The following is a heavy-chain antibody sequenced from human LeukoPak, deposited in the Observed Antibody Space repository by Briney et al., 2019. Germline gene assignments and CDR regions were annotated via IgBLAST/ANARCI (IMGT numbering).Heavy chain of an antibody. V-gene: IGHV1-69*13. D-gene: IGHD6-19*01. CDR2: IIPIFGTA. CDR3: ARNAVAGFYYFDY. CDR1: GYTFTSYG. Sequence: ASVKVSCKASGYTFTSYGISWVRQAPGQGLEWMGGIIPIFGTANYAQKFQGRVTITADESTSTAYMELSSLRSEDTAVYYCARNAVAGFYYFDYWGQGTLVTVSS. J-gene: IGHJ4*02.